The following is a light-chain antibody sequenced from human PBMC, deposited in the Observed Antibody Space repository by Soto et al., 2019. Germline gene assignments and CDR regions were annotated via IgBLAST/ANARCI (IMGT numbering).Light chain of an antibody. V-gene: IGKV3-15*01. CDR2: GTS. CDR1: QSVRKN. CDR3: QQFEDWPT. J-gene: IGKJ1*01. Sequence: EIVLTQSPGTLSLSPGETATLSCRASQSVRKNLAWYQQKPGQAPRLLIYGTSNRATGIPDRISGSRSGTEFTLTISSLQSEDFGVYYCQQFEDWPTFGQGTKVDIK.